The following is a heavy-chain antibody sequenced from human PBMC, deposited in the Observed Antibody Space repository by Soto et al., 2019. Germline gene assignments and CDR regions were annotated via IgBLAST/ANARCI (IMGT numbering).Heavy chain of an antibody. J-gene: IGHJ4*02. CDR3: VRELDGYGRLDY. D-gene: IGHD1-1*01. Sequence: GGSLRLSCSASGFIFRRYWMAWVRQAPGKGLEWVATIKLDGREKNYLDSVEGRFTISRDDVDNSMSLQMSRLRGEDTAVYFCVRELDGYGRLDYWGLGTPVTVSS. V-gene: IGHV3-7*01. CDR2: IKLDGREK. CDR1: GFIFRRYW.